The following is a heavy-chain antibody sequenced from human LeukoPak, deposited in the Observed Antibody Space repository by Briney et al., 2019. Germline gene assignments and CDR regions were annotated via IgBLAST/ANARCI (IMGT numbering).Heavy chain of an antibody. J-gene: IGHJ3*02. Sequence: SETLSLTCTVSGGSISSYYWSWIRQPPGKGLEWIGYVYYSGSTNYNPSLKSRVTISVDTSKNQFSLKLSSVTAADTAVYYCAKGHYYDSSGYPLGAFDIWGQGTTVTVSS. CDR1: GGSISSYY. CDR3: AKGHYYDSSGYPLGAFDI. CDR2: VYYSGST. D-gene: IGHD3-22*01. V-gene: IGHV4-59*01.